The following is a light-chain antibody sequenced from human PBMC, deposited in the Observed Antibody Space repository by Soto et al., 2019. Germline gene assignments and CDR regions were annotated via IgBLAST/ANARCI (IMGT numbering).Light chain of an antibody. Sequence: DIQMTQSPSSVSASVGDRVTLTCRASQGISSLLAWYQQKPGKAPKLLIYGASTLQSGVPSRFSVSGSRTHFTLTICSLQPEDFAAYYCQQANSFPPSFGQGTKLEIK. CDR2: GAS. CDR1: QGISSL. CDR3: QQANSFPPS. J-gene: IGKJ2*03. V-gene: IGKV1-12*01.